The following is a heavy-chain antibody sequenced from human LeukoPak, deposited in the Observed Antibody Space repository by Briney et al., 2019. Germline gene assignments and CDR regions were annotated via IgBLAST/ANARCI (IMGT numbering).Heavy chain of an antibody. D-gene: IGHD6-13*01. CDR1: GFTFSSYS. J-gene: IGHJ4*02. CDR2: ISSSSSYI. V-gene: IGHV3-21*01. Sequence: GGSLRLSCAASGFTFSSYSMNWVRQAPGKGLEWVSSISSSSSYIYYADSVKGRFTISRDNAKNSLYLQMNSLRAENTAVYYCARVSIAAAGLFDYWGQGTLVTVSP. CDR3: ARVSIAAAGLFDY.